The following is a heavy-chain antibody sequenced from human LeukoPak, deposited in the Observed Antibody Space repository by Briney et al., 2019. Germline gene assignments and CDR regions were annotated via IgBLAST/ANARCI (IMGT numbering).Heavy chain of an antibody. Sequence: ASVKVSCKASGYTFTSYGISWVRQAPGQGLEWMGWISAYNGNTNYAQKLQGRVTMTTDTSTSTAYMELGSLRSDDTAVYYCARAPGRYFDWLLSYWGQGTLVTVSS. CDR3: ARAPGRYFDWLLSY. CDR2: ISAYNGNT. CDR1: GYTFTSYG. D-gene: IGHD3-9*01. J-gene: IGHJ4*02. V-gene: IGHV1-18*01.